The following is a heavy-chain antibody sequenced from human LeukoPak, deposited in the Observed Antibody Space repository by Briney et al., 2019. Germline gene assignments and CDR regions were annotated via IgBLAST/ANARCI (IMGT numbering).Heavy chain of an antibody. CDR3: ARDSLFDY. V-gene: IGHV3-30*02. CDR1: GFTFSSYG. J-gene: IGHJ4*02. Sequence: HAGGSLRLSCAASGFTFSSYGIHWVRQAPGKGLEWVAFIRYDESNKYYADSVKGRFTISRDNSKNTLYLQMNSLRAEDTAVYYCARDSLFDYWGQGTLVTVSS. CDR2: IRYDESNK.